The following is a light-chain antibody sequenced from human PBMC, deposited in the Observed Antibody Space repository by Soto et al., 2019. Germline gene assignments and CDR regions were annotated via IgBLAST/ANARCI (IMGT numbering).Light chain of an antibody. V-gene: IGKV3-20*01. CDR3: QQYGSSPPWT. CDR1: QSVSSSY. J-gene: IGKJ1*01. CDR2: GAS. Sequence: EIVLTQSPGTLSLSPGERATLSCRASQSVSSSYLARHQKKPGQAPRLLIYGASSRATGIPDRFSGSGSGTDFTLTISRLEPEDFAVYYCQQYGSSPPWTFGQGTKVEIK.